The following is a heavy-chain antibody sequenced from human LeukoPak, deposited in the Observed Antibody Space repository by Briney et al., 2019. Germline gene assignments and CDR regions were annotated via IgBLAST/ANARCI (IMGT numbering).Heavy chain of an antibody. Sequence: GGSLRLSCAGSGFTFRSYWMHWVRQDPGKGLVWVARINGDGSSISYADSVRGRFTISRDNAKNTLYLQMNSLRAEDTAVYYCARTAIAAAAFYNWFDPWGQGTLVTVSS. D-gene: IGHD6-13*01. CDR2: INGDGSSI. CDR1: GFTFRSYW. V-gene: IGHV3-74*01. CDR3: ARTAIAAAAFYNWFDP. J-gene: IGHJ5*02.